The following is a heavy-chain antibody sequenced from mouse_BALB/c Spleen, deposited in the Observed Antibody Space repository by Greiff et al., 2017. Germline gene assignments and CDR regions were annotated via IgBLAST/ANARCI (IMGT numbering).Heavy chain of an antibody. V-gene: IGHV1S56*01. J-gene: IGHJ4*01. CDR3: AREREMDY. Sequence: QVQLQQSGPELVKPGASVRISCKASGYTFTSYYIHWVKQRPGQGLEWIGWIYPGNVNTKYNEKFKGKATLTADKSSSTAYMQLSSLTSEDSAVYFCAREREMDYWGQGTSVTVSS. CDR1: GYTFTSYY. CDR2: IYPGNVNT.